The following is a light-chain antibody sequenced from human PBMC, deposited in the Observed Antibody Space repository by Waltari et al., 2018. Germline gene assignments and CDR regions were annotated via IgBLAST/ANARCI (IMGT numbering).Light chain of an antibody. Sequence: DIVMTQSPLSLPVTPGEPASISCRFSQSLLHSNGYNYVDWYLQKPGLSPQLLIYLGSNRASGVPDRFSGSGSGTDFTLKISRVEAEDVGVYYCMQALQTPYTFGQGTKLEIK. CDR1: QSLLHSNGYNY. CDR3: MQALQTPYT. J-gene: IGKJ2*01. CDR2: LGS. V-gene: IGKV2-28*01.